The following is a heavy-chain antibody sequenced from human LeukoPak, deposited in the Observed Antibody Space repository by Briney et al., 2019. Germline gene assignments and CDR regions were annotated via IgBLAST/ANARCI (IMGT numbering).Heavy chain of an antibody. CDR3: AKSTTMATSINAFDI. Sequence: SETLSLTCTVSGGSISSSYHYWAWIRQPPGKGLECIGYIYYSGSTNYNPSLKSRVTISIDTSKNQFSLKLSSVTAADTAVYYCAKSTTMATSINAFDIWGQGTMVTVSS. J-gene: IGHJ3*02. CDR1: GGSISSSYHY. V-gene: IGHV4-61*05. D-gene: IGHD5-24*01. CDR2: IYYSGST.